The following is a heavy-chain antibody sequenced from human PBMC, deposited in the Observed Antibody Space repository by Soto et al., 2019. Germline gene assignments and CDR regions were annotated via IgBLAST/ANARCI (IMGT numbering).Heavy chain of an antibody. CDR2: INHSGGT. J-gene: IGHJ6*03. CDR1: GGSFSGYF. V-gene: IGHV4-34*01. D-gene: IGHD2-2*01. Sequence: PSETLSLTCAVYGGSFSGYFWNWIRQPPGKGLEWIGEINHSGGTNYNPSLKSRVTVSVGTSKNQFSLKLSSVTAADTAVYYCAGVEPAAGGNDYFCDMDVWGKGTTVTVSS. CDR3: AGVEPAAGGNDYFCDMDV.